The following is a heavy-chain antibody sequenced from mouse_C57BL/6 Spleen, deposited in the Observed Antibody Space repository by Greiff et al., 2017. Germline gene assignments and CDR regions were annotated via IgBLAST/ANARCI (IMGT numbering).Heavy chain of an antibody. CDR3: ARGEKGLRREYYAMDY. CDR2: ISDGGSYT. CDR1: GFTFSSYA. Sequence: DVKLVESGGGLVKPGGSLKLSCAASGFTFSSYAMSWVRQTPEKRLEWVATISDGGSYTYYPDNVKGRFTISRDNAKNNLYLQMSHLKSEDTAMYYCARGEKGLRREYYAMDYWGQGTSVTVSS. D-gene: IGHD2-4*01. J-gene: IGHJ4*01. V-gene: IGHV5-4*03.